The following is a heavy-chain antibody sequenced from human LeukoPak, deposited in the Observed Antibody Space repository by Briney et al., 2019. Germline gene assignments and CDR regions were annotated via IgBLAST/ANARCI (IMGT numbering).Heavy chain of an antibody. CDR3: ARDRMTPTRGHGHALRNI. V-gene: IGHV4-59*01. Sequence: SETLSLTCAVSGGSISGFYWSWIRQPPGKGLEWIGSIYYSGSTYYNPSLKSRVTISVDTSKNQFSLKLSSVTAADTAVYYCARDRMTPTRGHGHALRNIWGKGTTVTVSS. J-gene: IGHJ6*04. CDR2: IYYSGST. D-gene: IGHD2-15*01. CDR1: GGSISGFY.